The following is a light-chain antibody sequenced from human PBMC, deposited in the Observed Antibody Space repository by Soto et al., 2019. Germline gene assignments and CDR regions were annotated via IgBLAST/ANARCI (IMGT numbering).Light chain of an antibody. V-gene: IGKV3-20*01. CDR2: GTS. CDR1: QSINSNY. CDR3: QQFGASPTMYT. J-gene: IGKJ2*01. Sequence: ETVLTQSPGTLSLSPGERATLSCRASQSINSNYLAWYQQKPGQAPRLLIHGTSSRATGIPDRFTGSGSGTDFTFTISRLEPEDFAVYYCQQFGASPTMYTFGQGTKLEIK.